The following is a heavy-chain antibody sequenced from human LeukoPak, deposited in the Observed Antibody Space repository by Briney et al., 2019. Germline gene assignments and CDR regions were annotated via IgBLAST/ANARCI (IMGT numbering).Heavy chain of an antibody. CDR3: ARDSLAVAGDFDY. CDR1: GFTFRTYW. Sequence: GGSLRLSCAASGFTFRTYWMHWVRQAPGKGLVWVSRINSDGSNTIYADSVKGRFTISRDNAKNTLYLQMDSLRADDTAVYYCARDSLAVAGDFDYWGQGTLVTVSS. J-gene: IGHJ4*02. CDR2: INSDGSNT. V-gene: IGHV3-74*01. D-gene: IGHD6-19*01.